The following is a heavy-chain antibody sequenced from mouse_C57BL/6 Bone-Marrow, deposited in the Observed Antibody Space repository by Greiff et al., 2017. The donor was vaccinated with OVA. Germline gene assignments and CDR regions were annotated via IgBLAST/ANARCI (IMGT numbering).Heavy chain of an antibody. Sequence: EVHLVESGAELVKPGASVKLSCTASGFNIKDYYMHWVKQRTEQGLEWIGRIDPEDGETKYAPKFQGKATITADTSSNTAYLQLSSLSSEDTAVYYCARGRLLRYFDYGGQGATLAVSS. CDR3: ARGRLLRYFDY. CDR2: IDPEDGET. V-gene: IGHV14-2*01. CDR1: GFNIKDYY. J-gene: IGHJ2*01. D-gene: IGHD1-1*01.